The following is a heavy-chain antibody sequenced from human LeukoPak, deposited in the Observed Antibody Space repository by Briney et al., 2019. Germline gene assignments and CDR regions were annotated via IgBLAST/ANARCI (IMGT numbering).Heavy chain of an antibody. D-gene: IGHD1-26*01. CDR1: GGSITSNSYY. J-gene: IGHJ5*02. Sequence: SETLSLTCTVSGGSITSNSYYWGWIRQPPGKGLEWIGSIYFSGSAYYNPSLQSRVAISVDTSESQFSLKLSSVTAADTAVYYCARDPRGRYEDWFDPWGQGTLVTVSS. V-gene: IGHV4-39*07. CDR3: ARDPRGRYEDWFDP. CDR2: IYFSGSA.